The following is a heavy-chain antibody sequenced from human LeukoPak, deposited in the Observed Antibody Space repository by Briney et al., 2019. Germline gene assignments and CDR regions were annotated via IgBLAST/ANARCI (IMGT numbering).Heavy chain of an antibody. CDR3: TTVRMGYDYVWGSYRPLPY. D-gene: IGHD3-16*02. CDR1: GFTFSNAW. J-gene: IGHJ4*02. Sequence: GGSLRLSCAASGFTFSNAWMSWVRQAPGKGLEWVGRIKSKADGGTTDYAAPVKGRFTISRDDSKNTLYLQMNSLRTEDTAVYYCTTVRMGYDYVWGSYRPLPYWGQGTLVTVSS. CDR2: IKSKADGGTT. V-gene: IGHV3-15*01.